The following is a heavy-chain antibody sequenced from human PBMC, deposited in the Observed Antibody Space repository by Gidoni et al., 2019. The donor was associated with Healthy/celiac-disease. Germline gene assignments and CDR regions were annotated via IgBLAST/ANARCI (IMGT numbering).Heavy chain of an antibody. CDR2: IYWDDEK. D-gene: IGHD2-15*01. CDR3: AHRSPDTSGEGPGRDAYDI. Sequence: QITLKESGPTLMKSTHTLTLPCTFPGFPLSMRGAGVGWIRQPPGKALEWLGVIYWDDEKSYSPSLKSRLTITKDTSKYQVVLTMTNMYSVDTATYYCAHRSPDTSGEGPGRDAYDIWGQGTMVTVSS. CDR1: GFPLSMRGAG. J-gene: IGHJ3*02. V-gene: IGHV2-5*02.